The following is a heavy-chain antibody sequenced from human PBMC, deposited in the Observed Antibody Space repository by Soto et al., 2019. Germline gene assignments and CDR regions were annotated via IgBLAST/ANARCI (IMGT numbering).Heavy chain of an antibody. CDR1: GYTFTGYY. V-gene: IGHV1-2*04. J-gene: IGHJ6*02. CDR3: ARECPQYFSCGSCYQSACYGMDV. CDR2: INPNSGGT. D-gene: IGHD2-15*01. Sequence: ASVKVSCKASGYTFTGYYMHWVRQAPGQGLEWMGWINPNSGGTNYAQKFQGWVTMTRDTSISTAYMELSRLRSDDTAVYYCARECPQYFSCGSCYQSACYGMDVWGQGTKVTVSS.